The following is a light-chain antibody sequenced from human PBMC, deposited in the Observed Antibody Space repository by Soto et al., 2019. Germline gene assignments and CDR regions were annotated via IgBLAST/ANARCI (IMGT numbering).Light chain of an antibody. J-gene: IGKJ1*01. Sequence: IVLTHSPGTLCFSPGETASLSFGASLSVSSRYLAWYQQKSGQAPRLLIYATSSRATDIPDRFIGYGSGTDFTLTISGLEPEDFAVYYCQQYGSSLSTFGQGTKVDIK. CDR3: QQYGSSLST. V-gene: IGKV3-20*01. CDR1: LSVSSRY. CDR2: ATS.